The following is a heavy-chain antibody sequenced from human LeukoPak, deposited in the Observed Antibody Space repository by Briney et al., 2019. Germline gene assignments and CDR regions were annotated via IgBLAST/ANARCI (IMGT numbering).Heavy chain of an antibody. Sequence: SETLSLTCTVSGGSISSYYWSWIRQPPGKGLEWIGYIYNSGSTKYNPSLKSRVAISVDRSKNQFSLKLSSVTAADTAVYYCARHTLVAASSFDYWGQGTLVTVSS. CDR1: GGSISSYY. CDR2: IYNSGST. D-gene: IGHD2-15*01. CDR3: ARHTLVAASSFDY. V-gene: IGHV4-59*08. J-gene: IGHJ4*02.